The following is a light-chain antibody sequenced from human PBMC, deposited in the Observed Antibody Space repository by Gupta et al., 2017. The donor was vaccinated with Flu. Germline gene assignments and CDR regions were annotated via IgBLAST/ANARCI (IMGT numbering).Light chain of an antibody. V-gene: IGKV1-5*03. CDR3: QQYSTSPLT. J-gene: IGKJ4*01. Sequence: DIQMTQYPSTLSASVGDSVTITCRASQSISSWLAWYQQKPGKAPKLLIQKASNLESGVPSRFTGSGSGTEFTLTISSLQPDDFAAYYCQQYSTSPLTFGGGTKVEIE. CDR1: QSISSW. CDR2: KAS.